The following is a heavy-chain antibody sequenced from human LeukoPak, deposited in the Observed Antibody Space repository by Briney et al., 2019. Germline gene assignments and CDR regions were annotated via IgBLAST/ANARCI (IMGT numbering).Heavy chain of an antibody. D-gene: IGHD2-2*01. CDR3: AKGPPIVVVPAATYYYYYYYMDV. Sequence: GGSLRLSCAASGFTFSSYNMNWVRQAPGKGLEWVSGISGSGGSTYYADSVKGRFTISRDNSKNTLYLQMNSLRAEDTAVYYCAKGPPIVVVPAATYYYYYYYMDVWGKGTTVTISS. V-gene: IGHV3-23*01. CDR2: ISGSGGST. J-gene: IGHJ6*03. CDR1: GFTFSSYN.